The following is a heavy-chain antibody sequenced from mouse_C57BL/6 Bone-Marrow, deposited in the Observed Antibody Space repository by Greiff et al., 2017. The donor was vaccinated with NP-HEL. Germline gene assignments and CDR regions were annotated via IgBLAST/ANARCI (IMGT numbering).Heavy chain of an antibody. CDR2: ISDGGSYT. D-gene: IGHD1-1*01. V-gene: IGHV5-4*01. Sequence: EVHLVESGGGLVKPGGSLKLSCAASGFTFSSYAMSWVRQTPEKRLEWVATISDGGSYTYYPDNVKGRFTISRDNAKNNLYLQMSHLKSEDTAMYYCAPHFDYGSSPFAYWGQGTLVTVSA. J-gene: IGHJ3*01. CDR3: APHFDYGSSPFAY. CDR1: GFTFSSYA.